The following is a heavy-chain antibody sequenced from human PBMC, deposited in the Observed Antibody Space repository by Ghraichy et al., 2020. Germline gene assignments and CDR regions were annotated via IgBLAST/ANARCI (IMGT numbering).Heavy chain of an antibody. D-gene: IGHD3-10*01. J-gene: IGHJ4*02. Sequence: LSLTCAASGFTFSNHGMHWVRQAPGKGLEWVAVVSSHGGTVYYKDSVKGRFTVSRDNSKNTLYLQMNSLRAEDTAVYYCAKEGDSGTKYLFDFWGQGTLVTVSS. CDR1: GFTFSNHG. CDR2: VSSHGGTV. CDR3: AKEGDSGTKYLFDF. V-gene: IGHV3-30*18.